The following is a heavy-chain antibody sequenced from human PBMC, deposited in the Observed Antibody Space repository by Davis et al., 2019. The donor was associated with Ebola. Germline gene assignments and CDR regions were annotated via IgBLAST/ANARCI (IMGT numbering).Heavy chain of an antibody. CDR2: IYSTGST. J-gene: IGHJ4*02. Sequence: SETLSLTCAVSGGSISSSNWWSWVRQPPEKGLEWIGSIYSTGSTAYNPSLKSRVTISVDASKNQFSLRLSSMTAADTAVYYCAREGTTIVVEPFDYWGQGTLVTVSS. CDR1: GGSISSSNW. CDR3: AREGTTIVVEPFDY. D-gene: IGHD2-15*01. V-gene: IGHV4-4*02.